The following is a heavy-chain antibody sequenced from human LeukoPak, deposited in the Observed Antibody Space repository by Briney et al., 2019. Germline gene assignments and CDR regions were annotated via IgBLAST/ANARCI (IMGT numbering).Heavy chain of an antibody. CDR1: GFTFSSYA. CDR3: AKETWASNFYSPFDP. V-gene: IGHV3-23*01. D-gene: IGHD1-26*01. Sequence: GGSLRLSCAASGFTFSSYAMSWVRQAPGKGLECVSAISGSGGSTYYADSVKGRFTISRDSSKNTLYLQMNSLRAEDTAVYYCAKETWASNFYSPFDPWGQGTLVTVSS. J-gene: IGHJ5*02. CDR2: ISGSGGST.